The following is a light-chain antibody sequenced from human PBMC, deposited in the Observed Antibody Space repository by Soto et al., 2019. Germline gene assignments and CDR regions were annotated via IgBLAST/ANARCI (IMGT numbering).Light chain of an antibody. CDR1: SSNIGSNT. Sequence: QSVLTQPPSASGTPGQRVTISCSGSSSNIGSNTVNWYQQLPGTAPKLLIYSNNQRPSGVPDRFSGSKSGTSASLAISGLQSVDEADYYCAAWDDSLNGQVVFGGGTKLTVL. CDR2: SNN. CDR3: AAWDDSLNGQVV. V-gene: IGLV1-44*01. J-gene: IGLJ2*01.